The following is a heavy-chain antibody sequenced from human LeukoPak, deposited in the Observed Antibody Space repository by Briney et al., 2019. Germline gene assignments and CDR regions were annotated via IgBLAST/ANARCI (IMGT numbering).Heavy chain of an antibody. J-gene: IGHJ5*02. V-gene: IGHV3-30*02. CDR2: IRYDGVNK. CDR1: GFTFSSYG. D-gene: IGHD2-2*01. Sequence: GRSLRLSCAASGFTFSSYGMHWVRQAPGKGLEWVAFIRYDGVNKNYADSVKGRFTISRDNSKNTLYLHINSLRAEDTAVYYCVLWQEPATMERARFDPWGQGTLVTVSS. CDR3: VLWQEPATMERARFDP.